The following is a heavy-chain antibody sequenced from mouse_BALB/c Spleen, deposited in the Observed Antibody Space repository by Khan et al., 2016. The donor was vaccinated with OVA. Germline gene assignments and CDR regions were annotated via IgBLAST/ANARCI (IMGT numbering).Heavy chain of an antibody. CDR3: ARVYGGDFDY. Sequence: EVRLQESGPGLVKPSQSLSLICTVTGYSITSYYAWNCIRQFPGNKLEWMGFISYSGNTYYNPSLKSRISITRDTSKNQFFLQLNSVTTEDTATYYCARVYGGDFDYWGQGTTLTVSS. CDR1: GYSITSYYA. V-gene: IGHV3-2*02. CDR2: ISYSGNT. D-gene: IGHD1-1*01. J-gene: IGHJ2*01.